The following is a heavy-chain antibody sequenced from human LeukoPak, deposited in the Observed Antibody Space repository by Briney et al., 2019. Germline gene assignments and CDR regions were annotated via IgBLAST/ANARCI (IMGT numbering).Heavy chain of an antibody. CDR1: GGSFSGYY. J-gene: IGHJ4*02. Sequence: PSETLSLTCAVYGGSFSGYYWSWIRQPPGKGLEWLGEINHSGSTNYNPSLKSRVTISVDTSKNQFSLKLSSVTAADTAVYYCARGARGVVPAAISYWGQGTLVTVSS. CDR3: ARGARGVVPAAISY. CDR2: INHSGST. D-gene: IGHD2-2*01. V-gene: IGHV4-34*01.